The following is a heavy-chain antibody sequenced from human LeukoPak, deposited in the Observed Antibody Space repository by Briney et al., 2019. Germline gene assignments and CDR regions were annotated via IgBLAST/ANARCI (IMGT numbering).Heavy chain of an antibody. V-gene: IGHV3-64D*06. Sequence: GGSLRLSCSASGFTFSSYVMHWVRQAPGKGLEYVSAISSNGDSTYYAGSVKGRFTISRDNSKNTLYLQMSSLRAEDTAVYYCVRSRYCSSTNCYDWFDPWGQEPWSPSPQ. CDR1: GFTFSSYV. CDR3: VRSRYCSSTNCYDWFDP. CDR2: ISSNGDST. J-gene: IGHJ5*02. D-gene: IGHD2-2*01.